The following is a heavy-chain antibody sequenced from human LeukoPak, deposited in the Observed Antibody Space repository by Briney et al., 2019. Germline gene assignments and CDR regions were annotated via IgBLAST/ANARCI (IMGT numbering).Heavy chain of an antibody. Sequence: AGSLRLSCAASGFTFSTYWMHWVRQGPGKGLVWVSRINGDGSSSAYADSAKGRFTISRDNAKNTLYLQTDSLRAEDTAVYYCAREKEKSGVFDYWGQGTLVTVSS. CDR1: GFTFSTYW. D-gene: IGHD5-12*01. J-gene: IGHJ4*02. V-gene: IGHV3-74*01. CDR3: AREKEKSGVFDY. CDR2: INGDGSSS.